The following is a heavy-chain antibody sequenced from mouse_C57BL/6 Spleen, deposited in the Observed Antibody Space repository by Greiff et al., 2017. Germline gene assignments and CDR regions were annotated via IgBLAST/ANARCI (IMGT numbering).Heavy chain of an antibody. CDR3: AKGGAYYSNYVAMDY. CDR2: IWRGGST. CDR1: GFSLTSYG. V-gene: IGHV2-5*01. D-gene: IGHD2-5*01. J-gene: IGHJ4*01. Sequence: VQLVESGPGLVQPSQSLSITCTVSGFSLTSYGVHWVRQSPGKGLEWLGVIWRGGSTDYNAAFMSRLSITKDNSKSQVFFKMNSLQADDTAIYYCAKGGAYYSNYVAMDYWGQGTSVTVSS.